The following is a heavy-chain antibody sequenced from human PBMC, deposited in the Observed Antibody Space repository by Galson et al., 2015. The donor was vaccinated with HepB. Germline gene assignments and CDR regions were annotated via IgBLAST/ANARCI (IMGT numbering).Heavy chain of an antibody. J-gene: IGHJ3*02. V-gene: IGHV3-30*18. CDR1: GFTFSDYG. D-gene: IGHD2-15*01. CDR3: AKDRWRADCSGGTCFSGAFDI. CDR2: ISYDESNK. Sequence: SLRLSCAASGFTFSDYGMHWVRQAPGKGPEWVTVISYDESNKYYADSVKGRFTISRDNSKNTLYLQMNSLRADDTAIYYCAKDRWRADCSGGTCFSGAFDIWGQGTMVTVSS.